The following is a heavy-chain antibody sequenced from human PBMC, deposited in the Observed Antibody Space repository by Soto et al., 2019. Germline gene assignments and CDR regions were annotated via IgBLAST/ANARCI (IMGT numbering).Heavy chain of an antibody. Sequence: LSLTCTVSGGSFSSYYWIWIRQPPGKGLEWIGYISYSGSTNYNPSLKSRPTISVDTSKNQFSLKLRSVTAADTAVYYCARASPYGDYALDYWGQGTLVTVSS. CDR2: ISYSGST. V-gene: IGHV4-59*01. J-gene: IGHJ4*02. CDR1: GGSFSSYY. D-gene: IGHD4-17*01. CDR3: ARASPYGDYALDY.